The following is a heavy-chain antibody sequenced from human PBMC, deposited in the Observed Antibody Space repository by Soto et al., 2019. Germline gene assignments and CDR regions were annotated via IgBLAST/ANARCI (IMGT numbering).Heavy chain of an antibody. D-gene: IGHD3-16*02. CDR2: IIPIFGTA. CDR3: ASLGQLRGVIVADTLQYSDHGIDV. V-gene: IGHV1-69*01. Sequence: QASCTSSGGAFSSYAISWVREARGQGGEWVGGIIPIFGTANYAQKFQGRVTITADESTSTAYMELSSLTSEDTAVYYGASLGQLRGVIVADTLQYSDHGIDVCG. J-gene: IGHJ6*01. CDR1: GGAFSSYA.